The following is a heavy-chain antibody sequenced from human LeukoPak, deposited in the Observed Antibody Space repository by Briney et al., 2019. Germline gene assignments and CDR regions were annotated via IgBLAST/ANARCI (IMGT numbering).Heavy chain of an antibody. D-gene: IGHD3-22*01. V-gene: IGHV3-23*01. CDR3: AKVCAYYYDSSGYFFDY. J-gene: IGHJ4*02. Sequence: GGSLRLSCAASGFTFSSYAMSWVRQAPGKGLEWVSGISGSGGSTYYADSVKGRFTISRDNSKNTLYLQMNSLRAEDTAVYYCAKVCAYYYDSSGYFFDYWGQGTLVTVSS. CDR1: GFTFSSYA. CDR2: ISGSGGST.